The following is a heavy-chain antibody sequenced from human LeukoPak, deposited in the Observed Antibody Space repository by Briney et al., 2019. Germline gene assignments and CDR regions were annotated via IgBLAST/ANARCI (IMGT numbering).Heavy chain of an antibody. Sequence: GGSLRLSCAASGFTFSSYAMHWVRQAPGKGLEGVAVISYDGSNKYYADSVKGRFTISRDNAKNSLYLQMNSLRAEDTAVYYCARGPISLTLCDIWGQGTMVTVSS. CDR2: ISYDGSNK. V-gene: IGHV3-30*04. J-gene: IGHJ3*02. D-gene: IGHD1-20*01. CDR3: ARGPISLTLCDI. CDR1: GFTFSSYA.